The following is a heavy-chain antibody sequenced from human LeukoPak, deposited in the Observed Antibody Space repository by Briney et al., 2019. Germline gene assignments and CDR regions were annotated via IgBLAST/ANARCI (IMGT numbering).Heavy chain of an antibody. CDR3: ARGRRAKPYY. CDR1: GGSISSYY. D-gene: IGHD1-14*01. CDR2: VYYSGST. J-gene: IGHJ4*02. Sequence: SETLSLTCTVSGGSISSYYWSWIRQPPGKGLEWIGYVYYSGSTNYNPSLKSRVTISVDTSKNQFSLKLSSVTAADTAVYYCARGRRAKPYYWGRGTLVTVSS. V-gene: IGHV4-59*12.